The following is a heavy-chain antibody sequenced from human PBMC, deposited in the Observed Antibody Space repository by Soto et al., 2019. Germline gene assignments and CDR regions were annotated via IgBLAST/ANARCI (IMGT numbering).Heavy chain of an antibody. D-gene: IGHD2-21*02. CDR3: ARDFSLDDCGDY. CDR1: GFTFSSYG. J-gene: IGHJ4*02. CDR2: IWYDGSNK. Sequence: QVQLVESGGGVVQPGRSLRLSCAASGFTFSSYGMHWVRQAPGKGLEWVAVIWYDGSNKYYADSVKGRFTISRDNSKNTLYLQMNSLRAEDTAVYYCARDFSLDDCGDYWGQGTLVTVSS. V-gene: IGHV3-33*01.